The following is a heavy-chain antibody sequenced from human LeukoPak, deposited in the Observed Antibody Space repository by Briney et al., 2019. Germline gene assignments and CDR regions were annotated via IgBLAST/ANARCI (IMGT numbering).Heavy chain of an antibody. CDR2: ISSSGSTI. CDR3: ARTNDYGDGASDY. V-gene: IGHV3-48*03. D-gene: IGHD4-17*01. Sequence: GGSLRLSCAASGFTFSSYEMNWVRQAPGKGLERVSYISSSGSTIYYADSVKGRFTISRDNAKNSLYLQMNSLRAEDTAVYYCARTNDYGDGASDYWGQGTLVTVSS. J-gene: IGHJ4*02. CDR1: GFTFSSYE.